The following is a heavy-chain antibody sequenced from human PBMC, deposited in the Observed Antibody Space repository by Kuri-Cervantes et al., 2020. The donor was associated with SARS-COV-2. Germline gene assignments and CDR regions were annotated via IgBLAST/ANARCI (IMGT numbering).Heavy chain of an antibody. Sequence: ASVKVSCKASGGTFSSYAISWVRQAPGQGLEWMGWMNPNSGNTGYAQKFQGRVTITRNTSISTAYMELSSLRSEDTAVYYCARVGYDFWSGPNWFDPWGQGTLVTVS. D-gene: IGHD3-3*01. CDR1: GGTFSSYA. J-gene: IGHJ5*02. V-gene: IGHV1-8*03. CDR2: MNPNSGNT. CDR3: ARVGYDFWSGPNWFDP.